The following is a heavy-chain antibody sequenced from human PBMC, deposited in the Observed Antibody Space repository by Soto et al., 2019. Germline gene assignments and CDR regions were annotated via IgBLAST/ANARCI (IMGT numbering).Heavy chain of an antibody. D-gene: IGHD1-26*01. J-gene: IGHJ4*02. CDR1: GFTFSNAW. V-gene: IGHV3-15*01. CDR2: IKSRSDDGPT. CDR3: ATDPYSGSYYASNS. Sequence: EVQLVESGGGLVKPGGSLRLSCAASGFTFSNAWMNWVRQAPGKGLEWVGRIKSRSDDGPTDYAAPVKGRFIISRDDSKNTLYLQMNSLKSADTGVYYCATDPYSGSYYASNSWGQGTLVTVSS.